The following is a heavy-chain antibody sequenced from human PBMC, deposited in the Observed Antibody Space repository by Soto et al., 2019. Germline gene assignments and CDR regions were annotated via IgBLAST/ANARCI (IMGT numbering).Heavy chain of an antibody. CDR1: GGSISSGDYY. J-gene: IGHJ4*02. CDR2: IYYSGST. CDR3: DSVVGSSSFVFDY. V-gene: IGHV4-30-4*01. D-gene: IGHD6-6*01. Sequence: PSETLSLTCTVSGGSISSGDYYWSWIRQPPGKGLEWIGYIYYSGSTYYNPSLKSRVTISVDTSKNQFSLKLSSVTAADTAVYYCDSVVGSSSFVFDYWGQGTLVTVSP.